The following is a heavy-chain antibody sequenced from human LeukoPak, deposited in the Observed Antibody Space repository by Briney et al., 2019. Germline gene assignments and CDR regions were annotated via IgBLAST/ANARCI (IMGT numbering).Heavy chain of an antibody. D-gene: IGHD3-9*01. J-gene: IGHJ4*02. CDR3: ARGRSITIFWGYYFDY. CDR2: ISSSSSYI. V-gene: IGHV3-21*01. Sequence: GGSLRLSCAASGFTFSSYSMNWVRQAPGKGLEWVSSISSSSSYIYYADSVKGRFTISRDNAKNSLYLQMNSLRAEDTAVYYCARGRSITIFWGYYFDYWGQGTLVTVPS. CDR1: GFTFSSYS.